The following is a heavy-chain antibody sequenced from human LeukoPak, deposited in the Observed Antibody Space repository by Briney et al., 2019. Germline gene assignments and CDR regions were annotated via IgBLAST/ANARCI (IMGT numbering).Heavy chain of an antibody. D-gene: IGHD1-26*01. CDR1: AFTFSSYA. Sequence: GRSRRLSCAASAFTFSSYAMDWVRQAPGKGLGWVAGMWYDGSNKYYAHSVKGRFTISRDNHTDTLYLQLNRLSDEDPAVHYCAQDLYYAWGQGTLVTVSS. CDR2: MWYDGSNK. V-gene: IGHV3-33*06. CDR3: AQDLYYA. J-gene: IGHJ4*02.